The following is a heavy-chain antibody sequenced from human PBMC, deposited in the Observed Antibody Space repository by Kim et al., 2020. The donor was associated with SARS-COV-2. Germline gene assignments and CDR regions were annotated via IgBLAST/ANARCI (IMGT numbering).Heavy chain of an antibody. D-gene: IGHD3-16*01. CDR1: GFKFSDYA. CDR2: IGGSGSTI. J-gene: IGHJ4*01. CDR3: EKTFPFASSPLFDY. Sequence: GGSLRLSCVGSGFKFSDYAMSWVRQGPGKGLEWVASIGGSGSTIPHADSMKVRFTISRDSSDTTLYLQINSMRAEVTAVYYYEKTFPFASSPLFDYWG. V-gene: IGHV3-23*01.